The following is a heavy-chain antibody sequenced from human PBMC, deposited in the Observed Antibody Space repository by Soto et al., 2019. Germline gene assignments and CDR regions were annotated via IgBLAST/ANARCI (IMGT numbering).Heavy chain of an antibody. J-gene: IGHJ4*02. V-gene: IGHV3-9*01. Sequence: GGSLRLSCAASGFTFDDYAMHWVRQAPGKGLEWVSGISWNSGSIGYADSVKGRFTISRDNAKNSLYLQMNSLRAEDTALYYCAKDYFARSRRLKQPLDYWGQGTLVTVSS. CDR1: GFTFDDYA. D-gene: IGHD6-13*01. CDR2: ISWNSGSI. CDR3: AKDYFARSRRLKQPLDY.